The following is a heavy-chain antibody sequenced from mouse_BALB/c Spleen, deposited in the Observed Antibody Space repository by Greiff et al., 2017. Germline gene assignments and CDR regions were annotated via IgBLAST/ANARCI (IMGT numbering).Heavy chain of an antibody. V-gene: IGHV14-3*02. D-gene: IGHD2-14*01. CDR2: IDPANGNT. Sequence: VQLQQSGAELVKPGASVKLSCTASGFNIKDTYMHWVKQRPEQGLEWIGRIDPANGNTKYDPKFQGKATITADTSSNTDYLQLSSLTSEDTAVYYGARAYCRYDVDYWGQGTTRTVSS. CDR1: GFNIKDTY. CDR3: ARAYCRYDVDY. J-gene: IGHJ2*01.